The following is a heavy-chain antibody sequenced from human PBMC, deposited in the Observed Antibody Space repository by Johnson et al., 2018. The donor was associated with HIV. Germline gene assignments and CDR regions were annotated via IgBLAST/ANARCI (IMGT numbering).Heavy chain of an antibody. D-gene: IGHD1-26*01. Sequence: QVQLVESGGGVVQPGRSLRLSCAASGFTFSSYAIHWVRQAPGKGLEWVAVISYDGGNKYYADSVKGRFTISRDNSKNTLCLQMNSLRAEDTAVYYCARGRPRWEPLRGGAFDLWGQGTMVTVSS. V-gene: IGHV3-30*04. CDR3: ARGRPRWEPLRGGAFDL. CDR1: GFTFSSYA. J-gene: IGHJ3*01. CDR2: ISYDGGNK.